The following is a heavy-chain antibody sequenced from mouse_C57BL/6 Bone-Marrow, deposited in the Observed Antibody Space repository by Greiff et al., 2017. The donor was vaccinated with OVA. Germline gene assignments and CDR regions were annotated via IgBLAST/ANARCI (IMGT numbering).Heavy chain of an antibody. D-gene: IGHD1-1*01. CDR1: GFTFSSYA. J-gene: IGHJ1*03. CDR2: ISDGGSYT. CDR3: AREDYYGSSQGWYFDV. V-gene: IGHV5-4*01. Sequence: EVKLMESGGGLVKPGGSLKLSCVASGFTFSSYAMSWVRQTPEKRLEWVATISDGGSYTYYPDNVKGRFTISRDNAKNNLYLQMSHLKSEDTAMYYCAREDYYGSSQGWYFDVWGTGTTVTVSS.